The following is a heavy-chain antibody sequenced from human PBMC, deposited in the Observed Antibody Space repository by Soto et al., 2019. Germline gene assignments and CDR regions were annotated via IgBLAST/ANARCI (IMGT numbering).Heavy chain of an antibody. J-gene: IGHJ4*02. V-gene: IGHV1-58*01. CDR1: GFTFTSSA. D-gene: IGHD3-22*01. CDR2: IVVGSGNT. Sequence: VASVKVSCKASGFTFTSSAVQWVRQARGQRLEWIGWIVVGSGNTNNAQKFQERVTITRDMSTSTAYMELSSLRSEDTAVYYCAADHYYDSSGYYHGDYWGQGTLVTVSS. CDR3: AADHYYDSSGYYHGDY.